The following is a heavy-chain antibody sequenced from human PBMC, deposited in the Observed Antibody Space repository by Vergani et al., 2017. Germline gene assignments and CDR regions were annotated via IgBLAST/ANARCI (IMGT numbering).Heavy chain of an antibody. D-gene: IGHD5-12*01. CDR2: INPNSGGT. J-gene: IGHJ4*02. CDR1: GYTFTGYY. Sequence: QVQLVQSGAEVKKPGASVKVSCKASGYTFTGYYMHWVRQAPGQGLEWMGWINPNSGGTNYAQKFQGRVTMTRDTSISTAYMELSRLRSEDTAVYYCATAPRFRYSGYDFDYWGQGTLVTVSS. CDR3: ATAPRFRYSGYDFDY. V-gene: IGHV1-2*02.